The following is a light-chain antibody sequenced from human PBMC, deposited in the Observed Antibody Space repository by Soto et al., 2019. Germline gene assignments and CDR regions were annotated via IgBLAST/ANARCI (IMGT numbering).Light chain of an antibody. V-gene: IGKV1-39*01. CDR1: QNIMTY. J-gene: IGKJ2*01. CDR3: QQSYSVVYT. Sequence: IPMTQSPAALSASVGDRVTITCRASQNIMTYLNWYQQKPGKATNLLIHSASSLQSGVPSRFSGSGSGTDFTLSISSLHPDDIATYFCQQSYSVVYTFGQGTKLEL. CDR2: SAS.